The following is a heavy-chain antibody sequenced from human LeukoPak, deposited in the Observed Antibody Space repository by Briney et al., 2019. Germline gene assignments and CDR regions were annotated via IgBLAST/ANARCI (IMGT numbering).Heavy chain of an antibody. Sequence: SGGSLRLSCAASGFTFSRYWMHWVRQVPGKGLVWVSHINSDGTSTTYADSVKGRFTISRDNDKSMLYLQMHSLRAEDTAVYFCVRLRDSGGYSSFDNWGQGTRVTVSS. CDR2: INSDGTST. V-gene: IGHV3-74*01. J-gene: IGHJ4*02. D-gene: IGHD3-22*01. CDR1: GFTFSRYW. CDR3: VRLRDSGGYSSFDN.